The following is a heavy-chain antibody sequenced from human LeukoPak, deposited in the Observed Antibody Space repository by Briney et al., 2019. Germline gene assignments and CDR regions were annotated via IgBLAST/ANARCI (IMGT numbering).Heavy chain of an antibody. CDR2: IYHSGST. J-gene: IGHJ4*02. V-gene: IGHV4-38-2*02. D-gene: IGHD1-26*01. CDR3: ARAGRRYSGSYYVVGPPTYFDY. CDR1: GYSISSGYY. Sequence: SETLSLTCTVSGYSISSGYYWGWIRQPPGKGLEWIGSIYHSGSTYYNPSLKSRVTISVDTSKNQFSLKLSSVTAADTAVYYCARAGRRYSGSYYVVGPPTYFDYWGQGTLVTISS.